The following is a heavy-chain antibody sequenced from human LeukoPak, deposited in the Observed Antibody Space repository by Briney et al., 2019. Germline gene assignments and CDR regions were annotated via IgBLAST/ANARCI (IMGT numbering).Heavy chain of an antibody. CDR2: INPTSGGR. V-gene: IGHV1-2*06. CDR3: ARPEDGGNAVY. D-gene: IGHD4-23*01. CDR1: GYTFTGYY. J-gene: IGHJ4*02. Sequence: ASVKVSCKASGYTFTGYYMHWVRQAAGHGLEWMGRINPTSGGRDSAQKFQGRVTTTRDTSSSTAYMELSRLRSDDTAVYYCARPEDGGNAVYWGQGTLVTVSS.